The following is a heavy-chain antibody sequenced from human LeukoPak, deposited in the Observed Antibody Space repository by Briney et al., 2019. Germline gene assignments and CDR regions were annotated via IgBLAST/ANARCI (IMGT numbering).Heavy chain of an antibody. D-gene: IGHD4-17*01. CDR3: ARVRKDYGDYEDPPLFDY. CDR1: GYTFITYY. V-gene: IGHV1-46*01. Sequence: ASVKVSCKASGYTFITYYMHWVRQAPGQGLEWMGIINPSGDSTSYAQKFQGRVTMTRDTSTSTVYMELSSLRSEDTAVYYCARVRKDYGDYEDPPLFDYWGQGTLVTVSS. J-gene: IGHJ4*02. CDR2: INPSGDST.